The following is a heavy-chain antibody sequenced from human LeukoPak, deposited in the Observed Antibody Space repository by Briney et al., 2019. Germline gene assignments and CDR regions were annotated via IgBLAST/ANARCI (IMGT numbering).Heavy chain of an antibody. CDR1: GGSISSYY. V-gene: IGHV4-59*01. Sequence: SETLSLTCTVSGGSISSYYWSWIRQPPGKGLEWIGYIYYSGSTNYNPFLKSRVTISVDTSKNQFFLKLSSVTAADTAVYYCASLPYCSSTTCPLDYWGQGTLVTVSS. J-gene: IGHJ4*02. D-gene: IGHD2-2*01. CDR3: ASLPYCSSTTCPLDY. CDR2: IYYSGST.